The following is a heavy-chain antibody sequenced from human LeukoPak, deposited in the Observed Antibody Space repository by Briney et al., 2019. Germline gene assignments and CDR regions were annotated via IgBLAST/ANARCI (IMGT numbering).Heavy chain of an antibody. D-gene: IGHD3-22*01. V-gene: IGHV4-59*01. CDR3: ARAGPNYYGSSGYYYS. CDR2: IYYSGST. J-gene: IGHJ4*02. CDR1: GGSISSYY. Sequence: SETLSLTCTVSGGSISSYYWSWIRQPPGKGLEWIGYIYYSGSTNYNPSLKSRVTISVDTSKNQFSLKLSSVTAADTAVYYCARAGPNYYGSSGYYYSWGQGTLVTVSS.